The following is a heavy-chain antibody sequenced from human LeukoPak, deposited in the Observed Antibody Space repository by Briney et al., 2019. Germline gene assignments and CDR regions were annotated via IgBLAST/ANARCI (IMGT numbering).Heavy chain of an antibody. CDR2: IYSGGST. V-gene: IGHV3-53*01. CDR1: GFTVSSNY. J-gene: IGHJ4*01. CDR3: ARASPYGGNYFDY. D-gene: IGHD4-23*01. Sequence: GGSLRLSCAASGFTVSSNYMSWVRQAPGKGLEWVSVIYSGGSTYYADSVKGRFTISRDNSKNTLYLQMNSLRAEDTAVYYCARASPYGGNYFDYWGQGTLVIVSS.